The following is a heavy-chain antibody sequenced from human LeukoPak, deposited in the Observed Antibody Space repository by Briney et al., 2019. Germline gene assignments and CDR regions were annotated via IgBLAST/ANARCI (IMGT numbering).Heavy chain of an antibody. CDR2: IIPIFGTA. CDR1: GGTFSSYA. D-gene: IGHD3-10*01. CDR3: AREGSGSYGFDY. Sequence: SVKVSCKASGGTFSSYAISWVRQAPGQGLEWMGGIIPIFGTANYAQKFQGRVTITADESTSTAYMELSSLRSEDTAVYYCAREGSGSYGFDYWGQGTLVTVSS. J-gene: IGHJ4*02. V-gene: IGHV1-69*13.